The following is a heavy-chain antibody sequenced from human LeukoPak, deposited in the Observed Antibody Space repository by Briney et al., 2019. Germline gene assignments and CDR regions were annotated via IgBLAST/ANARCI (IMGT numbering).Heavy chain of an antibody. D-gene: IGHD5-12*01. CDR2: INPNSGAT. Sequence: ASVKVSCKASGYTFSDYYMQWVRQAPGQGLEWMGWINPNSGATGYAQKFQGRVTMTRDTSISTADMELNSLRSDDTAMYYCSRGSALNRAYSGYDPPFHYWGQGTLVAVSS. CDR3: SRGSALNRAYSGYDPPFHY. J-gene: IGHJ4*02. CDR1: GYTFSDYY. V-gene: IGHV1-2*02.